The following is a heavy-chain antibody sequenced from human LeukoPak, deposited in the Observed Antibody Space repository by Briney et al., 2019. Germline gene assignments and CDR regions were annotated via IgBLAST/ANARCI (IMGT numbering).Heavy chain of an antibody. J-gene: IGHJ4*02. V-gene: IGHV3-74*01. CDR1: GFSFSNYW. CDR2: INPDGRTT. CDR3: AKVDGSGNSIFDY. Sequence: GGSLRLSCAASGFSFSNYWMSWVRQAPGKGLVWVSRINPDGRTTNYADSVKGRFTISRDNAKNTLYLQMNSLRVEDTATYYCAKVDGSGNSIFDYWGQGTLVPVSS. D-gene: IGHD3-22*01.